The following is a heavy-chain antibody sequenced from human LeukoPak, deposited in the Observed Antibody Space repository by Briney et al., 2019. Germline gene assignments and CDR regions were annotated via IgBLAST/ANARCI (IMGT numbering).Heavy chain of an antibody. D-gene: IGHD6-19*01. Sequence: GGSLRLSCAASGSTFSSYAMSWVRQAPGKGLEWVSAISGSGGSTYYADSVKGRFTISRDNSKNTLYLQMNSLRAEDTAVYYCATSIAVPGTYFDYWGQGTLVTVSS. CDR1: GSTFSSYA. V-gene: IGHV3-23*01. CDR2: ISGSGGST. CDR3: ATSIAVPGTYFDY. J-gene: IGHJ4*02.